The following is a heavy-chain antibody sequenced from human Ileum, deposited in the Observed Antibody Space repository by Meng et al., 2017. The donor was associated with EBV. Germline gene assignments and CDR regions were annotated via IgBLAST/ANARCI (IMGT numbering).Heavy chain of an antibody. CDR2: FIAVFDKT. V-gene: IGHV1-69*13. J-gene: IGHJ4*02. CDR1: GGSFSTHT. Sequence: QVQLVQSGAEVKKPGFSVKVACKTSGGSFSTHTFSWVRQAPGQGLEWMGGFIAVFDKTKAAPRFQDRVTFTADESTSTAYMELSSLTFDDTAVYFCARGRRNEPLFDYWGQGTMVTVSS. D-gene: IGHD1-14*01. CDR3: ARGRRNEPLFDY.